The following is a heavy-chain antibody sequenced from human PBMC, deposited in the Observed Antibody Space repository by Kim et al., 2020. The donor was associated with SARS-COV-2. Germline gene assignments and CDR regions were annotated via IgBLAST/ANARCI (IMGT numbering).Heavy chain of an antibody. CDR2: INYSGTT. V-gene: IGHV4-61*08. D-gene: IGHD2-21*01. J-gene: IGHJ6*02. Sequence: SETLSLTCTVSGFSVSSGGYYWSWIRQPPGKGLEWIGYINYSGTTNYNPSLKSRVTISVDTSRNQFSLQVNSLTAADTAFYYCARSVVALGYAMDVWGQGNTVTVSS. CDR3: ARSVVALGYAMDV. CDR1: GFSVSSGGYY.